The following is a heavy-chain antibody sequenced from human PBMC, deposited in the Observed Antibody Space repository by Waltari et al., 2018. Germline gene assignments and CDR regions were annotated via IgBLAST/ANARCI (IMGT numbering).Heavy chain of an antibody. Sequence: EVQLVESGGGLVQPGGSRRLSCAASGFTFSDHSMDCVRQAPGKGLEWVALIRNKANFYSTEYVPSVKGRFTISRDDSKSSLYLQMNSLKSEDTAVYYCVRIRLGPTTRIFDSWGQGTLVTVSS. D-gene: IGHD1-26*01. CDR3: VRIRLGPTTRIFDS. J-gene: IGHJ4*02. V-gene: IGHV3-72*01. CDR2: IRNKANFYST. CDR1: GFTFSDHS.